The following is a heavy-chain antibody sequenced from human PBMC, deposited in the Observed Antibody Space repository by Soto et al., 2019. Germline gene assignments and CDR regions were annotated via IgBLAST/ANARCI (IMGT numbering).Heavy chain of an antibody. CDR2: ISWNSGSS. D-gene: IGHD4-17*01. J-gene: IGHJ4*02. V-gene: IGHV3-9*01. CDR3: ARGGGQYGEDY. Sequence: GGSLRLSCAASGFSFDDFAMHWVRQAPGKGLEWVSGISWNSGSSVYADSVKGRFTISRDNAKNSLYLQMDSLRTEDTAFYYCARGGGQYGEDYWGQGTLVTVSS. CDR1: GFSFDDFA.